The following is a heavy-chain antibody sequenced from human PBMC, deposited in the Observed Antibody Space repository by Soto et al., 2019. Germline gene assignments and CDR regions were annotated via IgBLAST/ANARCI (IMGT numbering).Heavy chain of an antibody. Sequence: LETLALTCAVYGGTFSGYYWSWIRQHPGKGLEWIGEINHSGSTNYNPSLKSRVTISVDTSKNQFSLKLSSVTAADTAVYYCAGSRTNSSSWYKYFQHWGQGTLVTVSS. J-gene: IGHJ1*01. V-gene: IGHV4-34*08. CDR3: AGSRTNSSSWYKYFQH. D-gene: IGHD6-13*01. CDR2: INHSGST. CDR1: GGTFSGYY.